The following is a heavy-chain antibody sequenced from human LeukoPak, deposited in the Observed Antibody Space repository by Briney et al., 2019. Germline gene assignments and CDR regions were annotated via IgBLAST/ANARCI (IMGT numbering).Heavy chain of an antibody. J-gene: IGHJ4*02. Sequence: GGSLRLSCVVFGFTLSNYSMNWVRQAPGQGLEWVSSISGSSNNIYYADSVKGRVTISRNNARNSVYLQMYRLSAEDTAVYYCARDSGIGWTNDYWGQGTLVIVSP. V-gene: IGHV3-21*01. CDR3: ARDSGIGWTNDY. CDR2: ISGSSNNI. CDR1: GFTLSNYS. D-gene: IGHD6-19*01.